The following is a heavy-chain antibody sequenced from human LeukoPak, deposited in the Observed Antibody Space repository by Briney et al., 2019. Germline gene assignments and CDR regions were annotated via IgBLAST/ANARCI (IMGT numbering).Heavy chain of an antibody. CDR2: INPDGSQK. J-gene: IGHJ4*02. CDR1: GFTFSSYG. CDR3: LSGGGY. Sequence: GRSLRLSCAASGFTFSSYGMHWVRQAPGKGLEWVANINPDGSQKYYVDSVKGRFTISRDNAKNSLFLQMNSLRVEETAVYYCLSGGGYWGQGTLVSVSS. V-gene: IGHV3-7*01. D-gene: IGHD2/OR15-2a*01.